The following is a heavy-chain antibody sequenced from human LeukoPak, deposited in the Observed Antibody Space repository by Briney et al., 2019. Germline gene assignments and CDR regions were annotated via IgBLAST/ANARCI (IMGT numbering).Heavy chain of an antibody. Sequence: GGSLRLSCAASGFTFSSYAMSWVRQAPGKGLEWVGFIKSRTYGETTGYAASVIGRFTISRDDSKSIAYLQIISLKTEDTAVYYCTRIRDAYTLDYWGQGTLVTVSS. V-gene: IGHV3-49*04. CDR1: GFTFSSYA. CDR2: IKSRTYGETT. J-gene: IGHJ4*02. D-gene: IGHD5-24*01. CDR3: TRIRDAYTLDY.